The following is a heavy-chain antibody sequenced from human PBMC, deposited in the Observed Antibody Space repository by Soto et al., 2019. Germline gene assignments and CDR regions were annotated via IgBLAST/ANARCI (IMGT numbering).Heavy chain of an antibody. CDR3: ARDPYDFWSGYYKNYLDY. V-gene: IGHV3-30-3*01. J-gene: IGHJ4*02. CDR2: ISYDGSNK. CDR1: GFTFSSYA. D-gene: IGHD3-3*01. Sequence: QVQLVESGGGVVQPGRSLRLSCAASGFTFSSYAMHWVRQAPGKGLEWVAVISYDGSNKYYADSVKGRFTISRDNSKNTLYLQMNSLRAEDTAVYYCARDPYDFWSGYYKNYLDYWGPGTLVTVSS.